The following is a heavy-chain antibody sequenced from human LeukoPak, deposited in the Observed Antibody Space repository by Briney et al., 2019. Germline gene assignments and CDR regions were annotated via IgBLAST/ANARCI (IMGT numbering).Heavy chain of an antibody. Sequence: SETLSLNCTVSGYSISSGYYWGWIRQPPGKGLEWIGSIYHSGSTYYNPSLKSRVTISVDTSKNQFSLKLSSVTAADTAVYYCARGNYDFWSGYFSPWGQGTMVTVSS. CDR1: GYSISSGYY. J-gene: IGHJ3*01. V-gene: IGHV4-38-2*02. CDR3: ARGNYDFWSGYFSP. D-gene: IGHD3-3*01. CDR2: IYHSGST.